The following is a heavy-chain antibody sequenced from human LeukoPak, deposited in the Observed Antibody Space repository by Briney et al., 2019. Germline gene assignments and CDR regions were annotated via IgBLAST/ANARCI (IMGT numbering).Heavy chain of an antibody. CDR1: GFTFSSYS. J-gene: IGHJ4*02. V-gene: IGHV3-21*04. CDR3: AKDRTVVPWEVNFDY. Sequence: GGSLRLSCAASGFTFSSYSMNWVRQAPGKGLEWVSSISSSSSYIYYADSVKGRFTISRDNSKNTLYLQMNSLRAEDTAVYYCAKDRTVVPWEVNFDYWGQGTLVTVSS. CDR2: ISSSSSYI. D-gene: IGHD4-23*01.